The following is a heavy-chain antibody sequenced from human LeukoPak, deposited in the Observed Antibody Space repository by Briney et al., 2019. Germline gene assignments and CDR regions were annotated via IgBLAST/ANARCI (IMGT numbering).Heavy chain of an antibody. V-gene: IGHV1-2*02. D-gene: IGHD5-18*01. CDR3: ARERGYSYGSKGAYGMDV. CDR2: INPNSGGT. J-gene: IGHJ6*02. Sequence: ASVKVSCNASGYTFTGYYMHWVGQAPGQGLEWMGWINPNSGGTNYAQKFQGRVTMTRDTSISTAYMELSRLRSDDTAVYYCARERGYSYGSKGAYGMDVWGQGTTVTVSS. CDR1: GYTFTGYY.